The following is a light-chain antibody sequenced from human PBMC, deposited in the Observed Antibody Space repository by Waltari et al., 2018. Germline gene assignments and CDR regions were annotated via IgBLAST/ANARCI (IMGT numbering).Light chain of an antibody. Sequence: EIVLPQSPSALALFPGEGVTLSCRASQSVGRSLAWYQQKPGQAPRLLIYGASSRATGIPDRFSGSGSGTDFSLTISRLGPDDLSVYYCQHYVRLPVTFGQGTKVEI. CDR3: QHYVRLPVT. CDR2: GAS. J-gene: IGKJ1*01. CDR1: QSVGRS. V-gene: IGKV3-20*01.